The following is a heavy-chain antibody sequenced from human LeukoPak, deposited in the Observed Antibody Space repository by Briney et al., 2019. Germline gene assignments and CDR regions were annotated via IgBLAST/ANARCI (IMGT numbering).Heavy chain of an antibody. D-gene: IGHD4-23*01. V-gene: IGHV4-34*01. CDR3: ARDPTTVVTLPYYFDF. CDR2: INDRGHT. Sequence: SETLSLTCAVHGGSFSCYHWNWVRQSPEKGLEWIGEINDRGHTNYNPSLKSRATISVDTSKKQFSLRLSSVTAADTAVYYCARDPTTVVTLPYYFDFWGQGTLVAVSS. J-gene: IGHJ4*02. CDR1: GGSFSCYH.